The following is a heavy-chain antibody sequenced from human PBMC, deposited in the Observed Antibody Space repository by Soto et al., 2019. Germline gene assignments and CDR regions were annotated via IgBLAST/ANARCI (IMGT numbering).Heavy chain of an antibody. CDR1: GGTFSSYA. CDR3: AREKGFWSGYSHYYYYGMDV. CDR2: IIPIFSTP. Sequence: QVQLVQSGAEVKKPGSSVKVSCKASGGTFSSYAISWVRQAPGQGLEWMGGIIPIFSTPNYAQKFQGRVTITADESTSTAYMELSSLRSEDTAVYYCAREKGFWSGYSHYYYYGMDVWGQGTTVTVSS. D-gene: IGHD3-3*01. V-gene: IGHV1-69*01. J-gene: IGHJ6*02.